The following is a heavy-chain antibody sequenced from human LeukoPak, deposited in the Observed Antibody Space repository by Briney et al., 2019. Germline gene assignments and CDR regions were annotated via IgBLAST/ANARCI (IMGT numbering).Heavy chain of an antibody. V-gene: IGHV4-4*07. Sequence: SETLSLTCTVSGGSISSYYWTWIRQSAGKGLEWIGRINTSGSTNYNPSLRSRVTMSVNTTKNQFSLKLSSVTAADTAVYYCARHAGGISATGTRPFDYWGQGTLVTVSS. J-gene: IGHJ4*02. CDR1: GGSISSYY. CDR2: INTSGST. D-gene: IGHD6-13*01. CDR3: ARHAGGISATGTRPFDY.